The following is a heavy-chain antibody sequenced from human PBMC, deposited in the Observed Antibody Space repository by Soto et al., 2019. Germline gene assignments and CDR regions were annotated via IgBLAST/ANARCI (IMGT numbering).Heavy chain of an antibody. V-gene: IGHV1-18*01. CDR3: ARDPVAGTYFDY. D-gene: IGHD6-19*01. Sequence: QVQLVQSGAEVKKPGASVKVSCKASGYTFTSYGISWVRQAPGQGLEWMGWINAYNGNTNYAQKFQGRVTMTKNTSTTNAYMELRSLRSDYTAVDFCARDPVAGTYFDYWGQGTLVTVSS. J-gene: IGHJ4*02. CDR1: GYTFTSYG. CDR2: INAYNGNT.